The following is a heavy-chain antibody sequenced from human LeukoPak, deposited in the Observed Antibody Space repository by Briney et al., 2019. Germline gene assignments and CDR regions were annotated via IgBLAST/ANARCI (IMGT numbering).Heavy chain of an antibody. D-gene: IGHD4-17*01. CDR1: GFTFSSYS. Sequence: GGSLGLSCAASGFTFSSYSMNWVRQAPGKGLEWVSSISSSSSYIYYADSVKGRFTISRDNAKNSLYLQMNSLRAEDTAVYYCARSDGDYGIGAFDIWGQGTMVTVSS. J-gene: IGHJ3*02. CDR2: ISSSSSYI. V-gene: IGHV3-21*01. CDR3: ARSDGDYGIGAFDI.